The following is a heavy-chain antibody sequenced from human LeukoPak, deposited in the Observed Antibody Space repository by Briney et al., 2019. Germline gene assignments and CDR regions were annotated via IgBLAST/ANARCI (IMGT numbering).Heavy chain of an antibody. CDR1: GFTFSSYA. V-gene: IGHV3-23*01. CDR2: INGGGTDT. Sequence: GGSLRLSCAASGFTFSSYAMAWVRQAPGKGLDWLSAINGGGTDTYNADSVKGRFTISRDNPKNTLYLQMNSLRAEDTAVYYCAKGSSSSWPYYFDQWGQGTLVTVSS. CDR3: AKGSSSSWPYYFDQ. J-gene: IGHJ4*02. D-gene: IGHD2-2*01.